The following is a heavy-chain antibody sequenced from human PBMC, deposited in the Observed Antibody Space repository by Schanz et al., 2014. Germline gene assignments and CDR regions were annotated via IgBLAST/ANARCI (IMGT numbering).Heavy chain of an antibody. Sequence: QVQLVESGGGVVQPGRSLRLSCAVSGFTFSSYGMHWVRQAPGKGLEWVALISYDGSNKHYADSVKGRFTISRDNAKTVLSLQMNSLRPDDTALYYCARDSAEDTRYRPSNSWGQGTLVTVSS. J-gene: IGHJ1*01. V-gene: IGHV3-30*03. CDR3: ARDSAEDTRYRPSNS. D-gene: IGHD4-4*01. CDR2: ISYDGSNK. CDR1: GFTFSSYG.